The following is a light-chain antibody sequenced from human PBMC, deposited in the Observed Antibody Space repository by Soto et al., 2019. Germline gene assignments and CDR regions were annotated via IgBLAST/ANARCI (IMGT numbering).Light chain of an antibody. CDR1: ISDVGAYYS. CDR2: GVT. V-gene: IGLV2-14*01. J-gene: IGLJ1*01. Sequence: QSVLAQPSSVSGSPGQSITISCTGTISDVGAYYSVSWYQHHPGKAPKLIIYGVTNRPSGVSNRFSGSKSGNTASLTISGLQAEDEADYHCSSYTSGSSNYVFGTGTKVTVL. CDR3: SSYTSGSSNYV.